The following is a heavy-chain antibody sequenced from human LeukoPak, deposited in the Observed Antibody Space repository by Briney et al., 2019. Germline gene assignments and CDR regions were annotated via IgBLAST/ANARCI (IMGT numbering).Heavy chain of an antibody. V-gene: IGHV3-9*01. CDR3: AKGKSLRDYFDY. CDR1: GFTFDDYA. J-gene: IGHJ4*02. CDR2: ISWNSGSI. D-gene: IGHD1-26*01. Sequence: GRSLRLSCAASGFTFDDYAMHWVRQAPGKGLEWVSGISWNSGSIGYADSVKGRFTISRDNAKNSLYLQMSSLRAEDTALYYCAKGKSLRDYFDYWGQGTLVTVSS.